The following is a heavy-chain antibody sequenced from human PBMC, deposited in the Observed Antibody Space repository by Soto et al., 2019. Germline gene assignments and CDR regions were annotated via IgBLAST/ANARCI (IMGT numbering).Heavy chain of an antibody. J-gene: IGHJ6*02. Sequence: SETLSLTCAVYGGSFSGYYWSWIRQSPGKGLEWIGEINHSGSTNYNPSLKSRVTISVDTSKNQFSLKLSSVTAADTAVYYCARGGQWFGELLSYYYGMDVWGQGTTVTVSS. CDR3: ARGGQWFGELLSYYYGMDV. D-gene: IGHD3-10*01. CDR2: INHSGST. V-gene: IGHV4-34*01. CDR1: GGSFSGYY.